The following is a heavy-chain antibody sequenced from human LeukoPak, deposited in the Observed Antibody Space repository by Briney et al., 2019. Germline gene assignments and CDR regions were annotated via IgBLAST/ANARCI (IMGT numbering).Heavy chain of an antibody. CDR2: INHNGNVN. CDR1: GFTFSSYW. CDR3: ARGGGLDV. Sequence: GGSLRLSCAASGFTFSSYWMNWARQAPGKGLECVASINHNGNVNYYVDSVKGRFTISRDNAKNSLYLQMSNLRAEDTAVYFCARGGGLDVWGQGATVTVSS. V-gene: IGHV3-7*03. J-gene: IGHJ6*02. D-gene: IGHD3-16*01.